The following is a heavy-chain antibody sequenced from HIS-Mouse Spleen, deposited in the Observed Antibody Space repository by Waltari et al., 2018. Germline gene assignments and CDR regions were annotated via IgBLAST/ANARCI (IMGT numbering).Heavy chain of an antibody. CDR1: GFPVSRSG. CDR2: IWYDGSNK. CDR3: AKGKYYFDY. Sequence: QVQLVETGGGVVQPGRSLRLSCAASGFPVSRSGTHGVRQCPGKGMEWVAVIWYDGSNKYYADSVKGRFTISRDNSKNTLYLQMNSLRAEDTAVYYCAKGKYYFDYWGQGTLVTVSS. V-gene: IGHV3-33*06. J-gene: IGHJ4*02.